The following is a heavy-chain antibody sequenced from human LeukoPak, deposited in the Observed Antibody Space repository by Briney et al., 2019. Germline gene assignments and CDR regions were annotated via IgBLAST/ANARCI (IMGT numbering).Heavy chain of an antibody. CDR2: IYYSGST. J-gene: IGHJ3*02. D-gene: IGHD5-18*01. V-gene: IGHV4-59*01. Sequence: SETLSLTCTVSGGSISSYYWSWIRQPPGKGLEWIGYIYYSGSTNYNPSLKSRVTISVDTSKNQFSLKLSSVTAADTAVYYCARGGNGYFSNAFDIWGQGTMVTVSS. CDR3: ARGGNGYFSNAFDI. CDR1: GGSISSYY.